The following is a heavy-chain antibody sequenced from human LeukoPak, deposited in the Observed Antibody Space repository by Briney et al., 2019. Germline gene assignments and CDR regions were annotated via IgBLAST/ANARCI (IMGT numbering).Heavy chain of an antibody. V-gene: IGHV4-59*01. CDR1: GVSINDFY. D-gene: IGHD3-10*01. CDR2: IYYDGST. CDR3: TKVGLSGLFDY. J-gene: IGHJ4*02. Sequence: SETLSLTCTVSGVSINDFYWTWIRQSPGNGLEWIEYIYYDGSTDYNPSLKSRVTMSIDTSRSQFSLKLNSVTAADTAVYYCTKVGLSGLFDYWGQGALVTVSS.